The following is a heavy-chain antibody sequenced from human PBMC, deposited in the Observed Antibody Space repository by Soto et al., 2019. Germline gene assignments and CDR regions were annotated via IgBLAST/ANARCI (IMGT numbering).Heavy chain of an antibody. CDR1: SFNLNKYG. Sequence: GTLRLSCEASSFNLNKYGINWVRLVRGKVLELVAVISNHGKNKYYAYSVKGRCTISRDNSKNTLYLQMDSLTVEDTAVYYCAKDNSDLVYSRAWFADHWGQGTLGSVSS. D-gene: IGHD6-19*01. J-gene: IGHJ4*02. CDR3: AKDNSDLVYSRAWFADH. V-gene: IGHV3-30*18. CDR2: ISNHGKNK.